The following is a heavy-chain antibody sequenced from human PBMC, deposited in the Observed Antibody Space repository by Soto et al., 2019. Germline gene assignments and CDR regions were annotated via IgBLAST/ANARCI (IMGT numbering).Heavy chain of an antibody. D-gene: IGHD1-26*01. J-gene: IGHJ6*02. CDR2: MSGSGGST. CDR1: GFTFSSYA. Sequence: LRLSCAASGFTFSSYAMTWVRQAPGTGLEWVSGMSGSGGSTYYADSVKGRFTISRDNSKNTLYVQMNSLRAEDTAVYYCAKDSYRKPQFFYGLDVWGQGTTVTVSS. V-gene: IGHV3-23*01. CDR3: AKDSYRKPQFFYGLDV.